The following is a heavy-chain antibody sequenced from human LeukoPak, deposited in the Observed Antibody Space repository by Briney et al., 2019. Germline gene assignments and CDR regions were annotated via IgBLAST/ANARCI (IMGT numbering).Heavy chain of an antibody. J-gene: IGHJ4*02. V-gene: IGHV4-31*03. CDR1: GGSISSGGYY. CDR2: IYYSGST. CDR3: ARDSTYSGYTHFDY. D-gene: IGHD5-12*01. Sequence: SETLSLTCTVSGGSISSGGYYWSWIRQHPGKGLEWIGYIYYSGSTYYNPSLKSRVTISVDTSKNQFSLTLSSVTAADTAVYYCARDSTYSGYTHFDYWGQGTLVTVSS.